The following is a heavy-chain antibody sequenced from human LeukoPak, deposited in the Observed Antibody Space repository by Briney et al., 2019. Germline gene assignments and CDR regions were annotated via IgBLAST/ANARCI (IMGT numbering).Heavy chain of an antibody. V-gene: IGHV3-73*01. CDR3: AKRSGINYGYFDS. J-gene: IGHJ4*02. Sequence: HAGGSLRLSCAASGFTFSGSSVHWVRQASGKGLEWVGRIRNKPNNYATAYAASVKDRFTMSRDDSENTAYLQMNSLRSEDTAVYYCAKRSGINYGYFDSWGQGTLVTVSS. D-gene: IGHD1-26*01. CDR1: GFTFSGSS. CDR2: IRNKPNNYAT.